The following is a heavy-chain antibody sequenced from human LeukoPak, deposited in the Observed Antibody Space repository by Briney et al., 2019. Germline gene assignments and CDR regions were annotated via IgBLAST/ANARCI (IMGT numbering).Heavy chain of an antibody. Sequence: GGSLRLSCVASGFTFSVYWMSWVRQAPGKGLEWVANIKEDGSEKYYVDSVKGRFTISRDNAKNSLYLQMSSLRAEDTAVYYCASDLRGFYFDYWGQGTLVTVSS. CDR1: GFTFSVYW. CDR2: IKEDGSEK. V-gene: IGHV3-7*01. J-gene: IGHJ4*02. CDR3: ASDLRGFYFDY. D-gene: IGHD3-10*01.